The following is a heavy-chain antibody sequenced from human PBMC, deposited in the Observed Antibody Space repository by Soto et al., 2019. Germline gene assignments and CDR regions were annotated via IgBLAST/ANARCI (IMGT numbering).Heavy chain of an antibody. CDR3: AGHPHPRSSTLQYYYYYYMDV. D-gene: IGHD6-6*01. CDR2: IYYSGST. J-gene: IGHJ6*03. V-gene: IGHV4-59*08. Sequence: SETLSLTCTVSGGSISSYYWSWIRQPPGKGLEWIGYIYYSGSTNYNPSLKSRVTISVDTSKNQFSLKLSSVTAADTAVYYCAGHPHPRSSTLQYYYYYYMDVWGKGTTVTVSS. CDR1: GGSISSYY.